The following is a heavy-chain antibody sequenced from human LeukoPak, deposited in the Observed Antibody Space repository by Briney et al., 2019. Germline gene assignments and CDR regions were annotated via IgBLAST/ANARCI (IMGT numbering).Heavy chain of an antibody. CDR1: GDSITSGGYY. J-gene: IGHJ3*02. V-gene: IGHV4-31*03. D-gene: IGHD4-17*01. CDR3: AREGYGDDARAFDI. Sequence: SQTLSLTCTVSGDSITSGGYYWTWIRQPPEKGLEWIGYTNYRGSTYYNPSLKSRLTISVDTSNNQISLRLTSVTAADTAVYYCAREGYGDDARAFDIWGQGTMVTVSS. CDR2: TNYRGST.